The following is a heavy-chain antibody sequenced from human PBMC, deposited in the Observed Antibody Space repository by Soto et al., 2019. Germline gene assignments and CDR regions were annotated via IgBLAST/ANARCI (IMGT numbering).Heavy chain of an antibody. J-gene: IGHJ6*02. CDR2: IYNSGST. CDR1: GGSVSSGSYY. V-gene: IGHV4-61*01. D-gene: IGHD5-18*01. CDR3: ASPLYSYGPMDV. Sequence: QVQLQESGPGLVKPSETLSLTCTVSGGSVSSGSYYWSWIRQPPGKGLEWIGYIYNSGSTNYNPSPKSRVTISVDTSKNQFSLKLSSVTAADTAVYYCASPLYSYGPMDVWGQGTTVTVSS.